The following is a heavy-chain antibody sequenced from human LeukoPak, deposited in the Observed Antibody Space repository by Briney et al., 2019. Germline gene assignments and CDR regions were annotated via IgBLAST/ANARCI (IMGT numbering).Heavy chain of an antibody. D-gene: IGHD3-10*01. V-gene: IGHV3-23*01. CDR1: GFSFGSEA. CDR2: ISPGGGTT. CDR3: AKSRSGSANWALRIFDN. Sequence: GGSLRLSCVVSGFSFGSEAMSWVRQAPGRGLEWVSSISPGGGTTYYADSVKGWFTISRDNSENTLYVEMNSLRAEDTAIYYCAKSRSGSANWALRIFDNWGQGTLVSVSS. J-gene: IGHJ4*02.